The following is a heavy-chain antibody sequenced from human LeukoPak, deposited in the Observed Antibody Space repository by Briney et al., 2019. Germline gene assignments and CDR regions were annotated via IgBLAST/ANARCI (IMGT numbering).Heavy chain of an antibody. CDR1: GYSISSGYY. V-gene: IGHV4-38-2*01. CDR3: ARSYGSGSYFHYYYYMDV. J-gene: IGHJ6*03. CDR2: IYHSGST. Sequence: PSETLSLTCAVSGYSISSGYYWGWIRQPPGKGLEWIGSIYHSGSTYYNPSLKSRVTISVDTSKNQFSLKLSSVTAADTAVYYCARSYGSGSYFHYYYYMDVWGKGTTVTVSS. D-gene: IGHD3-10*01.